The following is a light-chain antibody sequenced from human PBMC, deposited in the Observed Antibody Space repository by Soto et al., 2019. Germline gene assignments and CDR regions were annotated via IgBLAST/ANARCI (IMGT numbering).Light chain of an antibody. J-gene: IGLJ1*01. Sequence: QSALTQPASVSGSPGQSITISCTGSSSDIGSYSRVSWYQQPPGTAPKLIIYEVNNRPSGVPDRFYGSKSGNTASLTISGLQAEDDADYYCNSFTTSITYVFGPGNKVTVL. CDR1: SSDIGSYSR. CDR2: EVN. CDR3: NSFTTSITYV. V-gene: IGLV2-18*02.